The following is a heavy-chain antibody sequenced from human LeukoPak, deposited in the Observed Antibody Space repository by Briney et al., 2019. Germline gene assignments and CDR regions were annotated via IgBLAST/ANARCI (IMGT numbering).Heavy chain of an antibody. V-gene: IGHV3-21*01. D-gene: IGHD3-3*01. CDR2: ISSSSSYI. Sequence: PGGSLRLSCAASGFTFSSYSMNWVRQAPGKGLEWVSSISSSSSYIYYADSVKGRFTISRDNAKNSLSLQMNSLRAEDTAVYYCARGVTIFGVVIMERAFDIWGQGTMVTVSS. CDR1: GFTFSSYS. CDR3: ARGVTIFGVVIMERAFDI. J-gene: IGHJ3*02.